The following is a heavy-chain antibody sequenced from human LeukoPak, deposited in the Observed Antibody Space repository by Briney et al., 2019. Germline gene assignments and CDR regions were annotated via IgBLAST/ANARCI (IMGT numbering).Heavy chain of an antibody. J-gene: IGHJ6*03. CDR1: GYTFTSYD. D-gene: IGHD3-3*01. CDR3: ASGSDFWSGYYPHYYYYMDV. CDR2: MNPNSGNT. Sequence: ASVKVSCKASGYTFTSYDINWVRQATGQGLEWMGWMNPNSGNTGYAQKFQGRVTMTRNTSISTAYMELSSLGSEDTAVYYCASGSDFWSGYYPHYYYYMDVWGKGTTVTVSS. V-gene: IGHV1-8*01.